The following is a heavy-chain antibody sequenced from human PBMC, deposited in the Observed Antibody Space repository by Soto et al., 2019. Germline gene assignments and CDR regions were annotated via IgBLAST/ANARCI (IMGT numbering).Heavy chain of an antibody. J-gene: IGHJ4*02. Sequence: QGQLVESGGGVVQPGRSLRLSCAASGFTFSNFAMHWVRQAPGKGLEWVAFISYDGSDKFYADSVKGRFTISRDNSKNPLYLQMNSLRTEDTAVYYCAREAGTAFDYWGQGTLVTVSS. V-gene: IGHV3-30*04. CDR1: GFTFSNFA. CDR2: ISYDGSDK. D-gene: IGHD1-7*01. CDR3: AREAGTAFDY.